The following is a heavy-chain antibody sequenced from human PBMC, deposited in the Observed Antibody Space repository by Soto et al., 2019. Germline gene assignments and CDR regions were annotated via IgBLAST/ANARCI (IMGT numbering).Heavy chain of an antibody. V-gene: IGHV3-15*07. CDR1: GFTFSNAL. Sequence: PGGSLRLSCAASGFTFSNALMNWVRQAPGKGLEWVGRIKSKTDGGTTDYAAPVKGRFTISRDDSKNTLYLQMNSLKTEDTAVYYCTTDTTMVRGVIVWVYWGQGTLVTVSS. CDR2: IKSKTDGGTT. D-gene: IGHD3-10*01. J-gene: IGHJ4*02. CDR3: TTDTTMVRGVIVWVY.